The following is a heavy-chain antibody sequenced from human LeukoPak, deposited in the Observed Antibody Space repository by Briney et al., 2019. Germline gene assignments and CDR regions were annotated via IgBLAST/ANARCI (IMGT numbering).Heavy chain of an antibody. CDR3: TKLKGWYGEGYCDH. J-gene: IGHJ4*02. Sequence: GGSLRLSCAASGFTVSTNYMSWVRQPAGQGLEWLPVIYTGGTTFYADSVKGRFTISRDNSKNTLYLQMNSLRADDTAVYYCTKLKGWYGEGYCDHWGQGTLVTVSS. CDR1: GFTVSTNY. CDR2: IYTGGTT. V-gene: IGHV3-53*01. D-gene: IGHD3-10*01.